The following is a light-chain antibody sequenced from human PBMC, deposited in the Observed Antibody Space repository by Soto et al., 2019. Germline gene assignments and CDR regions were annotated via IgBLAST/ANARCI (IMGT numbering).Light chain of an antibody. J-gene: IGKJ4*01. Sequence: DIQMTQSPSSLSASVGDRVTITCQASQDISNFLIWYQQKPGKAPRLLIYDASNLETGVPSRFSGSGSGTHFTFTVSSLQPEDVATYYCQQFDHLPLTFGGGTKVDIK. CDR2: DAS. CDR1: QDISNF. V-gene: IGKV1-33*01. CDR3: QQFDHLPLT.